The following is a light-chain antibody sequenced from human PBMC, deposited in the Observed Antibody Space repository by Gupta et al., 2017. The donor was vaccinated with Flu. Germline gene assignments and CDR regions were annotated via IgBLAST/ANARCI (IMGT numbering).Light chain of an antibody. J-gene: IGLJ1*01. CDR1: RNDIGSLNY. CDR2: EVT. Sequence: QSALTQPASVSGTPGQSITLSCTGTRNDIGSLNYVSWYQQHQGKAPRLIIFEVTGRPSGVSDRFSASKAGSVASLTISGLQSEDEADYFCSSYTTDSTRVFGTGTTVTVL. V-gene: IGLV2-14*01. CDR3: SSYTTDSTRV.